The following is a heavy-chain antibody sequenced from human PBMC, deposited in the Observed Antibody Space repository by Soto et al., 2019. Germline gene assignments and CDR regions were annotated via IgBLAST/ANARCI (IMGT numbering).Heavy chain of an antibody. CDR1: GGSISSGDYY. D-gene: IGHD6-19*01. CDR2: IYYHGNT. CDR3: ARHDGFSSGWIIDY. Sequence: PSETLSLTCTVSGGSISSGDYYWSWIRQPPGKSLEWIGYIYYHGNTYYNPSLKSRVTISVDTSNNQLSLKLRSVTAADTAVYYCARHDGFSSGWIIDYWGHGTLVTVSS. J-gene: IGHJ4*01. V-gene: IGHV4-39*01.